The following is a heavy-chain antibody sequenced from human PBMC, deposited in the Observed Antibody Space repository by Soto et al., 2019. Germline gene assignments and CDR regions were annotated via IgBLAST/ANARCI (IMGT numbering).Heavy chain of an antibody. D-gene: IGHD6-13*01. Sequence: PGGSLRLSCGASGFTFSNYAMSWVRQAPGKGPEWVSSISGSGLSAYYADSVEGRFTISRDQSKNTLYLQMNSLTADETAVYYCAKDRSSTWYDAFDIWGQGTLVTVSS. CDR3: AKDRSSTWYDAFDI. J-gene: IGHJ3*02. CDR1: GFTFSNYA. CDR2: ISGSGLSA. V-gene: IGHV3-23*01.